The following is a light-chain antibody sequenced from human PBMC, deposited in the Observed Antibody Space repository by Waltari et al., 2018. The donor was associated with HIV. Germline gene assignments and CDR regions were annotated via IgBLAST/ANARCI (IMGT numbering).Light chain of an antibody. J-gene: IGLJ2*01. CDR3: TSYAGSNNVV. CDR2: EVS. CDR1: SSDVGGYNY. Sequence: QSALTQPPSASGSLGQSVPISCTGTSSDVGGYNYVSWYQQHPGKTPKLMIYEVSKRPSGVPDRFSGSKSGNTASLTVSGLQAEDEADYYCTSYAGSNNVVFGGGTKLTVL. V-gene: IGLV2-8*01.